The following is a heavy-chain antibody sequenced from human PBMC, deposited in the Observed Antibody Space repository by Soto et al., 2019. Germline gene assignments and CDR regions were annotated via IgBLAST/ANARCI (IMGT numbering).Heavy chain of an antibody. V-gene: IGHV1-18*01. CDR1: GYTFTSYG. D-gene: IGHD2-15*01. CDR3: ARDLSIVVVVAADSDY. J-gene: IGHJ4*02. CDR2: ISAYNGNT. Sequence: ASVKVSCKASGYTFTSYGTRWVRQAPGQGLEWMGWISAYNGNTNYAQKLQGRVTMTTDTSTSTAYMELRSLRSDDTAVYYCARDLSIVVVVAADSDYWGQGTLVTAPQ.